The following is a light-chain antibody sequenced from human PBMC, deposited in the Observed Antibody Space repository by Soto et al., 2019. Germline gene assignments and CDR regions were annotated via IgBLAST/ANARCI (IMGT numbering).Light chain of an antibody. V-gene: IGKV3-20*01. CDR3: KQYGTSPWT. CDR2: GAS. J-gene: IGKJ1*01. CDR1: QSVSGSY. Sequence: IVVTQSPGTLSLSPGERSTLSCRASQSVSGSYLAWYQQKPGQAPRLLIYGASSRATGIQDRFSGSGSGTDFTLTISRLEPEDFAVYYCKQYGTSPWTFGQGTKVE.